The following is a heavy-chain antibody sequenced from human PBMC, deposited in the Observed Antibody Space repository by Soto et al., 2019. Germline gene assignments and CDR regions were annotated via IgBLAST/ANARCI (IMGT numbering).Heavy chain of an antibody. J-gene: IGHJ6*02. CDR1: GGSFSSYS. V-gene: IGHV1-69*01. CDR2: IVPVLGTA. D-gene: IGHD3-16*01. CDR3: ARDSPGGGYYYGMDV. Sequence: QGQLEQSGAEVRRPGSSVKVSCKASGGSFSSYSISWVQQAPGHGLEWMGRIVPVLGTANSAQKFQGRVAFSADVSTATAYMELRSLRSDDTAIYFCARDSPGGGYYYGMDVWGQGTTVIVSS.